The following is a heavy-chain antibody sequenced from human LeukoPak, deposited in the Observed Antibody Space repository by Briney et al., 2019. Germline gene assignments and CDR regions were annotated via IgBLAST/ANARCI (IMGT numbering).Heavy chain of an antibody. J-gene: IGHJ3*02. Sequence: SEALSLSCTVSGGSITNNNYYWDWIRQPPRRWREWNGDSYCSGSTHYNPSLKSRATISVHTTKTQSYRMLKSVTAADRTVYYCARHTRPGDSGYENASDICGEGTMVTVSS. D-gene: IGHD5-12*01. V-gene: IGHV4-39*01. CDR2: SYCSGST. CDR1: GGSITNNNYY. CDR3: ARHTRPGDSGYENASDI.